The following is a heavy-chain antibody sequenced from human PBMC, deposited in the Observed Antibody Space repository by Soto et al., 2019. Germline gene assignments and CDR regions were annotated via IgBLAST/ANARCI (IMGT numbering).Heavy chain of an antibody. CDR2: IYYSGST. V-gene: IGHV4-59*01. CDR3: ARGVVVVPAAISFAFDI. D-gene: IGHD2-2*02. J-gene: IGHJ3*02. Sequence: QVQLQESGPGLVKPSETLSLTCTVSGGSISSYYWSWIRQPPGKGLEWIGYIYYSGSTNYNPSLKSRVTISVDTSKNQFYLKLSSVTAADTAVYYCARGVVVVPAAISFAFDIWGQGTMVTVSS. CDR1: GGSISSYY.